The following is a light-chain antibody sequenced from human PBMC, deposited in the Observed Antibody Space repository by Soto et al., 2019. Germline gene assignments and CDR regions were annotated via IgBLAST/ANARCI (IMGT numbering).Light chain of an antibody. J-gene: IGLJ2*01. V-gene: IGLV2-14*01. CDR2: GVT. CDR3: CSYTRNITAHLL. CDR1: TTDVGAYNF. Sequence: QSALTQPASVSGSPGQSITISCTGTTTDVGAYNFVSWYQHHPDKAPKLIIYGVTNRPSGVSNRFSGSKSANTASLTISGLQTEDEAHYYCCSYTRNITAHLLFGGGTKLTVL.